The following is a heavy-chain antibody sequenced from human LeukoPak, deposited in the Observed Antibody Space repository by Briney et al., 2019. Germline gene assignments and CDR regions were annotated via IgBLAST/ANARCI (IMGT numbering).Heavy chain of an antibody. D-gene: IGHD3-3*01. Sequence: ASVTVSCTASGYTFTSYGISWVRQAPGQGLEWMGWISAYNGNTNYAQKLQGRVTMTTDTSTSTAYMELRSLRSDDTAVYYCARDRYDFWSGYQDYYYYGMDVWGQGTTVTVSS. V-gene: IGHV1-18*01. CDR3: ARDRYDFWSGYQDYYYYGMDV. CDR2: ISAYNGNT. CDR1: GYTFTSYG. J-gene: IGHJ6*02.